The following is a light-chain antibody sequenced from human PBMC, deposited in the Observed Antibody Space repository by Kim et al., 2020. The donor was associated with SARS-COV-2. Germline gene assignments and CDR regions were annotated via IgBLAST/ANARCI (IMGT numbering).Light chain of an antibody. CDR1: TSNIGSNY. Sequence: QRVTISCSGSTSNIGSNYVYWYQQLPGTAPKLLIYRNNQRPSGVPDRFSDSKSGTSASLAISGLRSEDEADYYCAAWDDSLSGSWVFGGGTQLTVL. CDR2: RNN. J-gene: IGLJ3*02. V-gene: IGLV1-47*01. CDR3: AAWDDSLSGSWV.